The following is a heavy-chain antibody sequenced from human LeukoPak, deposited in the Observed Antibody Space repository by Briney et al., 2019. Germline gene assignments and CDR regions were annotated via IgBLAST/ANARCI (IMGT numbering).Heavy chain of an antibody. Sequence: ASVKVSCKVSGYTLTELSMHWVRQAPGKGLEWMGGFDPEDGETIYAQKFQGRVTITTDESASTAYMELSSLRSEDTAVYYCARDGKFSSPANYFYYYMDVWGKGTTVTVSS. J-gene: IGHJ6*03. D-gene: IGHD3-3*01. CDR3: ARDGKFSSPANYFYYYMDV. CDR1: GYTLTELS. V-gene: IGHV1-24*01. CDR2: FDPEDGET.